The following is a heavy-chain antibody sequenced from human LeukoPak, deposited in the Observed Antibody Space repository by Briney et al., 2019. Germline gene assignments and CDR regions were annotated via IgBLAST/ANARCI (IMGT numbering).Heavy chain of an antibody. V-gene: IGHV3-23*01. CDR3: AKGRWDIVATTFDY. CDR2: ISVSGGST. J-gene: IGHJ4*02. Sequence: PGGSLRLSCAASGFTFNSYAMNWVRQAPGKGLEWVSAISVSGGSTSYADSVKGRFTISRDNSKNTLYLQMNSLRAADTAVYFCAKGRWDIVATTFDYWGQGTLVTVSS. D-gene: IGHD5-12*01. CDR1: GFTFNSYA.